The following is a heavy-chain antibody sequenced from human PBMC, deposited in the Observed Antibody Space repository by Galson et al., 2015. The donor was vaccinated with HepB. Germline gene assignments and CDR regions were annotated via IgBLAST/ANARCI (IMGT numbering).Heavy chain of an antibody. CDR3: AKGIGNSWLIPFDY. Sequence: SLRLSCAASGFSFSSYGMHWVRQAPGKGLEWVAVISYDGSFKKCVDSVKGRFTISRDNSKNTLYLQMSSLRPEDTAVYYCAKGIGNSWLIPFDYWGQGILVTVSS. J-gene: IGHJ4*02. CDR1: GFSFSSYG. V-gene: IGHV3-30*18. D-gene: IGHD6-13*01. CDR2: ISYDGSFK.